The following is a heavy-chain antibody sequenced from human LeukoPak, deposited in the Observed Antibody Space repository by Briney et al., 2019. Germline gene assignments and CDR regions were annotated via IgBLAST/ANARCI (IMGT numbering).Heavy chain of an antibody. CDR3: ARDPCGGDCYSAFDS. CDR1: GGSISSSSYY. Sequence: PSETLSLTCTVSGGSISSSSYYWGWIRQPPGKGLEWIGSIYYSGSTYYNPSLKSRVTMSVDTSKNQFSLKLSSVTAADTAVYYCARDPCGGDCYSAFDSWGQGTLVTVSS. D-gene: IGHD2-21*02. CDR2: IYYSGST. V-gene: IGHV4-39*07. J-gene: IGHJ4*02.